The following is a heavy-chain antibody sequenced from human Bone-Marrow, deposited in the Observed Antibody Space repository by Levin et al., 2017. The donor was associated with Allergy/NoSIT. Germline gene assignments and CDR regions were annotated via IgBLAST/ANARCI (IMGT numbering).Heavy chain of an antibody. V-gene: IGHV1-18*01. D-gene: IGHD4-17*01. CDR3: ARVSAQDYGDYWKMPFDY. CDR1: GYTFTSYG. CDR2: ISAYNGNT. J-gene: IGHJ4*02. Sequence: GESLKISCKASGYTFTSYGISWVRQAPGQGLEWMGWISAYNGNTNYAQKLQGRVTMTTDTSTSTAYMELRSLRSDDTAVYYCARVSAQDYGDYWKMPFDYWGQGTLVTVSS.